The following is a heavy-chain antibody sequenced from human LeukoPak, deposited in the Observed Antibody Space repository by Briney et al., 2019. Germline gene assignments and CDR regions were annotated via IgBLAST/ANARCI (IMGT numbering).Heavy chain of an antibody. Sequence: GGSLRLSCAASGFTFSSYGMSWVRQAPGKGLEWVSAISANGGSTYYADSVKGRFTISRDNSKNTLYLQMSSLRAEDTAVYYCTKHGNWGSQYYFDYWGQGTLVTVSS. D-gene: IGHD7-27*01. CDR2: ISANGGST. CDR1: GFTFSSYG. V-gene: IGHV3-23*01. J-gene: IGHJ4*02. CDR3: TKHGNWGSQYYFDY.